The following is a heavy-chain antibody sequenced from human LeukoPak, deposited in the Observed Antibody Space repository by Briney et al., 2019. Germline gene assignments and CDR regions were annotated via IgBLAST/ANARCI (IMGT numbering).Heavy chain of an antibody. CDR3: ARDNHDDILTSSHFDY. CDR2: ISSNGGST. J-gene: IGHJ4*02. Sequence: GGSLRLSCAASGFTFSSYAMPWVRQAPGKGLEYVSAISSNGGSTYYANSVKGRFTISRDNSKNTLYLQMGSLRAEDMAVCYCARDNHDDILTSSHFDYWGQGTLVTVSS. V-gene: IGHV3-64*01. CDR1: GFTFSSYA. D-gene: IGHD3-9*01.